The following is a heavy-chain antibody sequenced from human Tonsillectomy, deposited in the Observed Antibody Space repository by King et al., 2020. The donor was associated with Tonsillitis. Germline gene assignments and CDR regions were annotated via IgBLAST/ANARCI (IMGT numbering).Heavy chain of an antibody. CDR2: IGTDGDT. Sequence: VQLVESGGGLVQPGGSLRLSCAASGFTFSSYDMHWVRQATGQGLEWVSSIGTDGDTYYPGSVEGRFTISRENAKNSLYLQMNSLRAGDTAVYYCAREPKGYYYGMDVWGQGTTVTVSS. V-gene: IGHV3-13*01. CDR1: GFTFSSYD. CDR3: AREPKGYYYGMDV. J-gene: IGHJ6*02.